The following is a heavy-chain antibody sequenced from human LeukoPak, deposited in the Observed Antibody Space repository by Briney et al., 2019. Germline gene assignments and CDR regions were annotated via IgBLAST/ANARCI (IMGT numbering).Heavy chain of an antibody. CDR3: AREGAIVGAAFDY. V-gene: IGHV3-7*01. D-gene: IGHD1-26*01. CDR1: GFTFSSYW. CDR2: IKQDGSEK. Sequence: PGGSLRLSCAASGFTFSSYWMSWVRQAPGKGLEWVANIKQDGSEKYYVDSVKGRFTISRDNAKNSLYLQMNSLRAEDTAVYYCAREGAIVGAAFDYWGQGTLVTVSS. J-gene: IGHJ4*02.